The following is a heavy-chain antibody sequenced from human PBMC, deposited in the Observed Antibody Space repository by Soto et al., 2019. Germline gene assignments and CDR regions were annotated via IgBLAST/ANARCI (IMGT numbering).Heavy chain of an antibody. CDR3: ARRVADFRASGMKEYYFDY. V-gene: IGHV4-39*01. J-gene: IGHJ4*02. CDR1: GGSISSSSYY. CDR2: IYYSGST. Sequence: SETLSLTCTVSGGSISSSSYYWGWIGQPSGKGLEWIGSIYYSGSTYYNPSLKSRVTISVDTSKNQFSLKLSSVTAADTAVYYCARRVADFRASGMKEYYFDYWGQGTLVTVSS. D-gene: IGHD1-26*01.